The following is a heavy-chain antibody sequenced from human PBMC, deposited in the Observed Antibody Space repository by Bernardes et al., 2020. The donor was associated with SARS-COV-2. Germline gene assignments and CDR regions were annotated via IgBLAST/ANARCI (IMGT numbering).Heavy chain of an antibody. CDR2: ISPGGDST. V-gene: IGHV3-21*06. J-gene: IGHJ4*02. CDR3: ARERIMALTGMFRPADY. CDR1: GFTFSSYS. D-gene: IGHD3-10*02. Sequence: GGSLRLSCAGSGFTFSSYSMKWVRQAPAKGLEWVAAISPGGDSTTHPDSMKSRFTITRDNPKNLLYLQMNSLGVEDTAVNYCARERIMALTGMFRPADYGRPGTRVTVAS.